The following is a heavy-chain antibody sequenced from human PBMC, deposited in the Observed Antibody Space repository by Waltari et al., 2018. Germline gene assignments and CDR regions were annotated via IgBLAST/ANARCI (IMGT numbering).Heavy chain of an antibody. V-gene: IGHV3-30-3*01. CDR3: AALTTVTKIVNWYFDL. D-gene: IGHD4-17*01. CDR2: ISYDGSNK. J-gene: IGHJ2*01. CDR1: GFTFSSYA. Sequence: QVQLVESGGGVVQPGRSLRLSCAASGFTFSSYAMHWVRQAQGKGLEWVAVISYDGSNKYYADSVKGRFTISRDNSKNTLYLQMNSLRAEDTAVYYCAALTTVTKIVNWYFDLWGRGTLVTVSS.